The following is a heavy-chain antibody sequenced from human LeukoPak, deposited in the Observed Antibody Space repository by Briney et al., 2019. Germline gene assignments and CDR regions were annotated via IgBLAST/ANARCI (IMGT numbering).Heavy chain of an antibody. CDR3: ARFGTSSSRFFDQ. J-gene: IGHJ4*02. Sequence: PSETLSLTCTVSGGSISAYDWSWIRQPPGKGLEWIGYIHYSGTTSYYPSLKSRATIALDTSKNQFSLKLNSVTAADTAVYYCARFGTSSSRFFDQWGQGTLVTVSS. D-gene: IGHD6-6*01. CDR2: IHYSGTT. CDR1: GGSISAYD. V-gene: IGHV4-59*01.